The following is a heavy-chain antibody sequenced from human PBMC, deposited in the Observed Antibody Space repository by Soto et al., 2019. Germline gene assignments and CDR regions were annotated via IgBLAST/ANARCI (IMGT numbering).Heavy chain of an antibody. V-gene: IGHV4-61*01. D-gene: IGHD6-13*01. CDR1: GGTVSSGSYY. CDR3: ASEAAAGTYCFDY. J-gene: IGHJ4*02. Sequence: SETLSLTCTVSGGTVSSGSYYWSWIRQPPGKGLEWIGYISYSGSTNYNPSLKSRVTISVDTSKNQFSLKLSSVTAADTAVYYYASEAAAGTYCFDYWGQGTLVTVSS. CDR2: ISYSGST.